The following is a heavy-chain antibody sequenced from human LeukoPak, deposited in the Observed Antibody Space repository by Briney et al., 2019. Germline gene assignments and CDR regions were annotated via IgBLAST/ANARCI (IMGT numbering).Heavy chain of an antibody. CDR1: GFIFNNYW. D-gene: IGHD4-23*01. Sequence: GGSLRLSCAASGFIFNNYWMSWVRQAPGKGLEWVAVISYDGSNKYYADSVKGRFTISRDNSKNTLYLQMNSLRAEDTAVYYCARVWITVVTHFEAFDIWGQGTMVTVSS. V-gene: IGHV3-30-3*01. J-gene: IGHJ3*02. CDR2: ISYDGSNK. CDR3: ARVWITVVTHFEAFDI.